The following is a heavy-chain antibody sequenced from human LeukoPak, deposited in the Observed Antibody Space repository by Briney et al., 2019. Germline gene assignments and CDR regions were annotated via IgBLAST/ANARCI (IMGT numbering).Heavy chain of an antibody. Sequence: GGSLRLSCAASGFTFSSYGMHWVGQAPGKGLEGVAVIWYDGSNKYYADSVKGRFTISRDNSKNTLYLQMNRLRAEDTAVYYCASRVAEGSIIDYWGQGTLVTVSS. CDR1: GFTFSSYG. D-gene: IGHD6-19*01. J-gene: IGHJ4*02. CDR3: ASRVAEGSIIDY. CDR2: IWYDGSNK. V-gene: IGHV3-33*01.